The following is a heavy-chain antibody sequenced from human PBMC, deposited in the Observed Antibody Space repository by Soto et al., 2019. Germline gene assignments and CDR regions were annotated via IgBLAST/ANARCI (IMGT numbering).Heavy chain of an antibody. J-gene: IGHJ5*02. Sequence: SETLSLTCTVSGGSISSGGYYWSWIRQPPGKGLEWIGYIYYSGSTNYNPSLKSRVTISVDTSKNQFSLKLSSVTAADTAVYYCARDRLERRMWWFDPWGQGTLVTVSS. D-gene: IGHD1-1*01. CDR1: GGSISSGGYY. V-gene: IGHV4-61*08. CDR2: IYYSGST. CDR3: ARDRLERRMWWFDP.